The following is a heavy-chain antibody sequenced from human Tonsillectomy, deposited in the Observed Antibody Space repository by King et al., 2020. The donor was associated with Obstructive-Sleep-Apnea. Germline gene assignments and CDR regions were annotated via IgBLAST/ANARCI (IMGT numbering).Heavy chain of an antibody. V-gene: IGHV4-59*08. CDR2: IYYSGST. D-gene: IGHD3-16*02. CDR3: ARHPYYDYVWGSYRSPD. J-gene: IGHJ4*02. CDR1: GGSISSYY. Sequence: VQLQESGPGLVKPSETLSLTCTFSGGSISSYYWSWIRQPPGKGLEWIGYIYYSGSTNYNPSLKSRVTILGDTSKNQFSLKLSSVTAADTAVYYCARHPYYDYVWGSYRSPDWGQGTLVTVSS.